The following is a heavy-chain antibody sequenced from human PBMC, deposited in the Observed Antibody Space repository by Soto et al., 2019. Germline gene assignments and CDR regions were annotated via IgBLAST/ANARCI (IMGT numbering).Heavy chain of an antibody. Sequence: EVQLVESGGGLVQPGRSLRLSCAASGFTFDDYAMHWVRQAPGKGLEWVSGISWNSGSIGYADSVKGRFTISRDNAKISLYLQMNSLRAEDTALYYCAKGPHKYYDFWSGTTYFDYWGQGTLVTVSS. J-gene: IGHJ4*02. D-gene: IGHD3-3*01. CDR1: GFTFDDYA. V-gene: IGHV3-9*01. CDR3: AKGPHKYYDFWSGTTYFDY. CDR2: ISWNSGSI.